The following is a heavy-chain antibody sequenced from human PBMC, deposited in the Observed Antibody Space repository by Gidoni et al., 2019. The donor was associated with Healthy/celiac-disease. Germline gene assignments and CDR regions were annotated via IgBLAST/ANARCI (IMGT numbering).Heavy chain of an antibody. CDR2: IYYSGST. V-gene: IGHV4-39*01. CDR1: GGSISSSSYY. D-gene: IGHD6-19*01. CDR3: AVSPEQWLGRPFDY. Sequence: QLQLQESGPGLVKPSETLSLTCTVSGGSISSSSYYWGWIRQPPGKGLEWIGSIYYSGSTYYNPSLKSRVTISVDTSKNQFSLKLSSVTAADTAVYYCAVSPEQWLGRPFDYWGQGTLVTVSS. J-gene: IGHJ4*02.